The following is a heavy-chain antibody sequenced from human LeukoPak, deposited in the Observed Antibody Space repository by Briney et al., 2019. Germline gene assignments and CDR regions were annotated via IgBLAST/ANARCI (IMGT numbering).Heavy chain of an antibody. V-gene: IGHV3-21*01. D-gene: IGHD4-23*01. CDR3: ARGTTVVTPPDNGY. Sequence: GGSLRLSCAASGFTFSSYSMNWVRQAPGKGLEWVSSISSSGSYIYYADSVKGRFTISRDNAKNSLYLQMNSLRAEDTAVYYCARGTTVVTPPDNGYWGQGTLVTVSS. J-gene: IGHJ4*02. CDR2: ISSSGSYI. CDR1: GFTFSSYS.